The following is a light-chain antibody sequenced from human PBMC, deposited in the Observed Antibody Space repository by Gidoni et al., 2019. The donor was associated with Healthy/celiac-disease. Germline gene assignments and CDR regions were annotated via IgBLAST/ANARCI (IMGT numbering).Light chain of an antibody. CDR2: LGS. Sequence: DIVMTQSPLSLPVTPGEPASISCRSSQSLLHSNGYNYLDWYLQKPGQSPQLLIYLGSNRASGVPDRFSGSGSGTDVTLKISRGEAEDVGVYYCMQALQTTPAFGQGTKVEIK. CDR3: MQALQTTPA. CDR1: QSLLHSNGYNY. J-gene: IGKJ1*01. V-gene: IGKV2-28*01.